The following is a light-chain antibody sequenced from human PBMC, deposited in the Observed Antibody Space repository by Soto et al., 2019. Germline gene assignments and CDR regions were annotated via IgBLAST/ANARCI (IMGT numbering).Light chain of an antibody. J-gene: IGKJ4*01. V-gene: IGKV3-15*01. Sequence: EIVMTQSPATLSVSPGERATLSCRASQSVSSNLAWYKQKPGQAPRLLIYGASTRATGIPARLSGSGSGTEFTLIISSLQSEDFAVYYCQQYNNWPPDTFGGGTKVDIK. CDR1: QSVSSN. CDR3: QQYNNWPPDT. CDR2: GAS.